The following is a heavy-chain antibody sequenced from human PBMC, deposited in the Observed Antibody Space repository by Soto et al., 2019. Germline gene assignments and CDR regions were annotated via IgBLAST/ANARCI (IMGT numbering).Heavy chain of an antibody. J-gene: IGHJ4*02. CDR3: VKGSASGRPYYFDD. CDR2: IDSSGDYT. V-gene: IGHV3-23*01. Sequence: SLRLSCAASGFTFSRYAMSWVRQARGKGLEWVSAIDSSGDYTWYAASVKGRFTISRDNSKNTVYFQMNILRADDSALYYCVKGSASGRPYYFDDWGQGALVTVSS. D-gene: IGHD6-6*01. CDR1: GFTFSRYA.